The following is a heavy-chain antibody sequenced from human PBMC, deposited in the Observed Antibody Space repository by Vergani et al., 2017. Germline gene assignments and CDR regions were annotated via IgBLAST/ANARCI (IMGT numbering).Heavy chain of an antibody. CDR1: GYTFTSYG. CDR2: ISAYNGNT. D-gene: IGHD2-2*01. CDR3: ARSWGAIVVVPAATNLFDP. Sequence: QVQLVQSGAEVKKPGASVKVSCKASGYTFTSYGISWVRQAPGQGLEWMGWISAYNGNTNYAQKLQGRVTMTTYTSTSTAYMELRSRRADDTAVYYCARSWGAIVVVPAATNLFDPGGEGTLVTVSS. J-gene: IGHJ5*02. V-gene: IGHV1-18*01.